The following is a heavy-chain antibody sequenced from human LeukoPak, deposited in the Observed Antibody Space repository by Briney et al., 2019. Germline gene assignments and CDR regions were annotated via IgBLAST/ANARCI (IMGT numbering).Heavy chain of an antibody. CDR3: ARIGHQNLDY. V-gene: IGHV4-4*07. J-gene: IGHJ4*02. CDR1: GGSTSNYY. Sequence: PSETLSLTCTVSGGSTSNYYWSWIRQPAGKGLEWIGRISTSGRTNYNPSLKSRVTMSVDTSNNQFSLKVTSVTAADTAVYYCARIGHQNLDYWGQGTLVTVSS. D-gene: IGHD1-14*01. CDR2: ISTSGRT.